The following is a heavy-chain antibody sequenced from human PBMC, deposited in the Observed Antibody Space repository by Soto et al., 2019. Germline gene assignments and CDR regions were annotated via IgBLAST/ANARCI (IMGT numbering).Heavy chain of an antibody. CDR3: ARSPARLAARPTPFDY. CDR1: GGSFSGYY. Sequence: QVQLQQWGAGLLKPSETLSLTCAVYGGSFSGYYWSWIRQPPGMGLEWIGEINHSGSTNYNPSLKSRVTISVDTSKNQFSLKLSSVTAADTAVYYCARSPARLAARPTPFDYWGQGTLVTVSS. J-gene: IGHJ4*02. D-gene: IGHD6-6*01. CDR2: INHSGST. V-gene: IGHV4-34*01.